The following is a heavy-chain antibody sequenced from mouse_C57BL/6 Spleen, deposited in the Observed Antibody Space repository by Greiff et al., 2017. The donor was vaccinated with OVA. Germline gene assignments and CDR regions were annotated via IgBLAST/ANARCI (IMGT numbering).Heavy chain of an antibody. CDR2: IYPGDGVT. V-gene: IGHV1-80*01. J-gene: IGHJ2*01. Sequence: QVQLQQPGAELVKPGASVKISCKASGYAFTSYWMNWVKQRPGQGLEWIGQIYPGDGVTNYNGKFKGKATLTADKSSSTAYMQLSSLTSEDAAVYVCARRYLTGGYFDYWGQGTTLTVSS. D-gene: IGHD4-1*01. CDR1: GYAFTSYW. CDR3: ARRYLTGGYFDY.